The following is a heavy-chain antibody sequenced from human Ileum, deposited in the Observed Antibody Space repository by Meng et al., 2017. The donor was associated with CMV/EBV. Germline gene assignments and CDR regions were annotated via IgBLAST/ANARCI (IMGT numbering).Heavy chain of an antibody. CDR2: IYYSGTT. Sequence: SETLSLTCAVYGGSFSGYYWSWIRQPPGKGLEWIGYIYYSGTTNYNPSLKSRVTISADTSKNQFSLRLTSVAAADTAVYYCARGAGWWGVWGQGTLVTVSS. J-gene: IGHJ4*02. CDR3: ARGAGWWGV. D-gene: IGHD2-15*01. CDR1: GGSFSGYY. V-gene: IGHV4-59*01.